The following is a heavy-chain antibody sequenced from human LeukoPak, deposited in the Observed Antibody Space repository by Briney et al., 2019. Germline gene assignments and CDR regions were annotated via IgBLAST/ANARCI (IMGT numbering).Heavy chain of an antibody. V-gene: IGHV3-23*01. CDR2: IGGSGGST. CDR1: GFTFSSYA. CDR3: ARCARGVVVATIEDYYYYGMDV. D-gene: IGHD5-12*01. Sequence: GGSLRLSCAASGFTFSSYAMSWVRQAPGKGLEWVSAIGGSGGSTYYADSVKGRFTISRDNSKNTLYLQMNSLRAEDTAVYYCARCARGVVVATIEDYYYYGMDVWGQGTTVTVSS. J-gene: IGHJ6*02.